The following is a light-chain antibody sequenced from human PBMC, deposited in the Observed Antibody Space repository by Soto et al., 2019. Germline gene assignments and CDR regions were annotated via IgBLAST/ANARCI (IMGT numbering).Light chain of an antibody. CDR2: DVS. CDR1: SSDVGGYNY. J-gene: IGLJ1*01. Sequence: VLTDPASVYGAPGQWIAISGTGTSSDVGGYNYVSWYQQHPGKAPKLMIYDVSNRPSGVSNRFSGSKSGNTASLTISGLQAEDEDDYYCSSYTSSSTYVFGTGTEVTVL. V-gene: IGLV2-14*01. CDR3: SSYTSSSTYV.